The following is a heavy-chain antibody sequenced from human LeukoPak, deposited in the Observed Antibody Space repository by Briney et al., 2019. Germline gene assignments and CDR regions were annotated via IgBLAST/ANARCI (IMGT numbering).Heavy chain of an antibody. CDR3: ARSSSSWYGPDY. CDR2: ISSSSTI. CDR1: GFTFSSYS. J-gene: IGHJ4*02. Sequence: GGSLRLSCAASGFTFSSYSMNWVRQAPGKGLEWVSYISSSSTIYYADSVKGRFTISRDNAKNSLYLQMNSLRAEDTAVYYCARSSSSWYGPDYWGQGTLVTVSS. V-gene: IGHV3-48*01. D-gene: IGHD6-13*01.